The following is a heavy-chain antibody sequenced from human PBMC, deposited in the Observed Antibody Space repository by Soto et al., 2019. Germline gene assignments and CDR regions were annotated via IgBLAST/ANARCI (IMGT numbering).Heavy chain of an antibody. D-gene: IGHD1-1*01. Sequence: GESLKISCKGSGYSFTIYWIGWVRQMPGKGLEWMGIIYPGDSDTRYSPSFQGQVTISADKSISTAYLHMSGLRAEDTAVYYCSRDRSWRTGYYSGIDVWGQGTTVTVSS. CDR1: GYSFTIYW. CDR2: IYPGDSDT. V-gene: IGHV5-51*01. CDR3: SRDRSWRTGYYSGIDV. J-gene: IGHJ6*02.